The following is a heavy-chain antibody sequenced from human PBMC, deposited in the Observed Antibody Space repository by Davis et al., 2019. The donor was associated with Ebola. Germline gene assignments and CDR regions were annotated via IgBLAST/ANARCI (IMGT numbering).Heavy chain of an antibody. Sequence: SVKVSCKASGGTFSSYAISWVRQAPGQGLEWMGGIIPIFGTANYAQKFQGRVTITADKSTSTAYVELSSLRSEDTAVYYCARDRHYKYYYYGMDVWGQGTTVTVSS. CDR1: GGTFSSYA. V-gene: IGHV1-69*06. J-gene: IGHJ6*02. CDR3: ARDRHYKYYYYGMDV. CDR2: IIPIFGTA. D-gene: IGHD1-1*01.